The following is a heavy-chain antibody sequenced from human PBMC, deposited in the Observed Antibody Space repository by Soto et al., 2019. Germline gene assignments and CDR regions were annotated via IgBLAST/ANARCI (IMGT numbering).Heavy chain of an antibody. CDR2: IYYSGST. CDR3: ARARGWLVRGNFDY. Sequence: SETLSLTCTVSGGSISSGDYYWSWIRQPPGKGLEWIGYIYYSGSTYYNPSLKSRVTISVDTSKNQFSLKLSSVTAADTAVYYCARARGWLVRGNFDYWGQGTLVTVSS. D-gene: IGHD6-19*01. V-gene: IGHV4-30-4*01. CDR1: GGSISSGDYY. J-gene: IGHJ4*02.